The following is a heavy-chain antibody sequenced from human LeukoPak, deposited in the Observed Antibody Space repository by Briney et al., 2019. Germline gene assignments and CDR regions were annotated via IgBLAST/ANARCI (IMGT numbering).Heavy chain of an antibody. CDR2: IYYSGST. CDR1: GGSISSSSYY. CDR3: ASLAGEGGPYPALVDY. D-gene: IGHD6-19*01. V-gene: IGHV4-39*01. Sequence: PSETLSLTCTVSGGSISSSSYYWGWIRQPPGKGLEGIGSIYYSGSTYYNPSLKSRVTISVDTSKNQFSLKLSSVTAADTAVYYCASLAGEGGPYPALVDYWGQGTLVTVSS. J-gene: IGHJ4*02.